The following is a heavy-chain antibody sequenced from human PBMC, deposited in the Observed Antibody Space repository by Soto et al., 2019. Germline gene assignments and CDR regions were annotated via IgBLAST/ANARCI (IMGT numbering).Heavy chain of an antibody. J-gene: IGHJ4*02. CDR1: GFTFSSYG. CDR2: IWYDGSNK. D-gene: IGHD2-21*02. CDR3: ARASCFGDPLFPCYFDY. Sequence: GGSLRVSCAASGFTFSSYGMHWVRQDTGKGLEWVAVIWYDGSNKYYADSVKGRFTISRDNSKNTLYLQMNSLRAEDTAVYYCARASCFGDPLFPCYFDYWGQGTLVTVSS. V-gene: IGHV3-33*01.